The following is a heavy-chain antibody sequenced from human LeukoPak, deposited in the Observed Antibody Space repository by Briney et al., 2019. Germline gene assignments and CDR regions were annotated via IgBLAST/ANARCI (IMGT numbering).Heavy chain of an antibody. D-gene: IGHD3-10*01. CDR3: ARDGGFGFLAAFDI. CDR1: GFAFSNAW. Sequence: PGGSPRVSCAAAGFAFSNAWMSWVRQAPGKGLEWVSYISGSGSVSYYEDSVKGRFTISRDNAKNSLYLQMNSLRDEDTALYYCARDGGFGFLAAFDIWGQGTMVTVSS. CDR2: ISGSGSVS. V-gene: IGHV3-48*02. J-gene: IGHJ3*02.